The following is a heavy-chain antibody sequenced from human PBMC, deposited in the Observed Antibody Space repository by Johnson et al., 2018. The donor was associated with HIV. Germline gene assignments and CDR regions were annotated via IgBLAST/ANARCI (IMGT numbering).Heavy chain of an antibody. CDR3: ATHFYDDSGIPAAAFHN. J-gene: IGHJ3*02. CDR2: ISGSGGST. D-gene: IGHD3-22*01. Sequence: VQLVESGGGLVKPGGSLRLSCAASGFTFSSYAMSWVRQAPGKGLGWVSAISGSGGSTYYADSVKGRFIVSRDSSTNTLFLHINTLRAEDTALYYCATHFYDDSGIPAAAFHNWGQGTMVTVSS. V-gene: IGHV3-23*04. CDR1: GFTFSSYA.